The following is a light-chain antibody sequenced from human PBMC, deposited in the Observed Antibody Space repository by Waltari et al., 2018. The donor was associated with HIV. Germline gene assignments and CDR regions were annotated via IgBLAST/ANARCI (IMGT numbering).Light chain of an antibody. J-gene: IGLJ3*02. V-gene: IGLV2-14*01. CDR2: EVS. Sequence: QSALTQPASVSGSPGQSITISCTGTRRDVGDYNYVSWYQQHPGRAPKVMIYEVSNRPSGVSNRFSGSKSGNTASLTISGLQAEDEADYYCSSYTTSSSWVFGGGTKVTVL. CDR1: RRDVGDYNY. CDR3: SSYTTSSSWV.